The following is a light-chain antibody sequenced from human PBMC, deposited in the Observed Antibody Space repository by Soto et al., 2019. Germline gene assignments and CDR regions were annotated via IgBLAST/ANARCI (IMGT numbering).Light chain of an antibody. J-gene: IGKJ1*01. CDR2: ATS. Sequence: DIQMTQSPSSLSASVGDRVTITCRASQSISTYLHWYQQKPGTAPKVLIYATSNLQSGVPSSSSGCGSGTDFTLATISLHPEDFATYYCRQAYSTPCTFGQGTKVEIK. CDR3: RQAYSTPCT. CDR1: QSISTY. V-gene: IGKV1-39*01.